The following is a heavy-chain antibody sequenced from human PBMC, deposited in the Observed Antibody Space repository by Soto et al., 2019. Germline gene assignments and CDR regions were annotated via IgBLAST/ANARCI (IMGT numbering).Heavy chain of an antibody. CDR1: GFTFSHHS. Sequence: ASVKVSCKASGFTFSHHSIHWVRQAPGQRLEWMGWINSDTGYTKYSQKFQARLTITWDSSAKTAYMELSSLQSEDTAVYYCVRGKEAGVWFDPWGQGTLVTVSS. J-gene: IGHJ5*02. V-gene: IGHV1-3*04. CDR3: VRGKEAGVWFDP. D-gene: IGHD3-10*01. CDR2: INSDTGYT.